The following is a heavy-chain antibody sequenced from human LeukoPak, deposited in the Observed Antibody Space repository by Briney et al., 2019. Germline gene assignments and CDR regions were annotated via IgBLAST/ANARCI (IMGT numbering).Heavy chain of an antibody. CDR1: GGSISSSRYY. V-gene: IGHV4-39*01. J-gene: IGHJ4*02. CDR2: IYYSGST. Sequence: SETLSLTCTVSGGSISSSRYYWGWIRQPPGKGLEWIGSIYYSGSTYYNPSLKSRVTISVDTSKNQFSLKLSSVTAADTAVYYCARLRGLWFGELLVEYWGQGTLVTVSS. D-gene: IGHD3-10*01. CDR3: ARLRGLWFGELLVEY.